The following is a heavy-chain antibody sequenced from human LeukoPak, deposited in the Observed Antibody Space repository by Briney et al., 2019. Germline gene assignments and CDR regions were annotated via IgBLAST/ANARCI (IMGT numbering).Heavy chain of an antibody. J-gene: IGHJ4*02. Sequence: GGSLRLSCAASGFTFSSYGMHWVRQAPGKGLEWVAVIWYDGSNKYYADSVKGRFTISRDNSRNTLYLQMNSLRAEDTAVYYCARGQGNGPFQYSHYFDYWAREPWSPSPQ. CDR1: GFTFSSYG. D-gene: IGHD2-15*01. V-gene: IGHV3-33*01. CDR2: IWYDGSNK. CDR3: ARGQGNGPFQYSHYFDY.